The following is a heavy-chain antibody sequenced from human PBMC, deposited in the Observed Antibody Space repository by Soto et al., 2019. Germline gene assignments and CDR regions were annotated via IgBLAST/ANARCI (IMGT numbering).Heavy chain of an antibody. CDR2: IYYSGST. J-gene: IGHJ4*02. V-gene: IGHV4-59*01. CDR1: GGSISSYY. CDR3: ARSEREMATITFDY. Sequence: PSETLSLTCTVPGGSISSYYWSWIRQPPGKGLEWIGYIYYSGSTNYNPSLKSRVTISVDTSKNQSSLKLSSVTAADTAVYYCARSEREMATITFDYWGQGTLVTVSS. D-gene: IGHD5-12*01.